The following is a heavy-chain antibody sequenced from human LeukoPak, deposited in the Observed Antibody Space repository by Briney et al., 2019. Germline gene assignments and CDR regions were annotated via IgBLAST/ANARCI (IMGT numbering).Heavy chain of an antibody. V-gene: IGHV3-74*01. Sequence: GGSLRLSCAASGFTFSSYWMGWVRQAPGKGLVWVSRINSDGSSTSYADSVKGRFTISRDNAKNTLYLQMNSLRAEDTAVYYCVRGWPENHALFDYWGQGTLVTVSS. CDR3: VRGWPENHALFDY. CDR2: INSDGSST. CDR1: GFTFSSYW. D-gene: IGHD2-2*01. J-gene: IGHJ4*02.